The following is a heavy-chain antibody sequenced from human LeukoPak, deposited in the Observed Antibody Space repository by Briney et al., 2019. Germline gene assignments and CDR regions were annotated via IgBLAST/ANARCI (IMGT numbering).Heavy chain of an antibody. D-gene: IGHD3-16*01. CDR1: GGSISSGDYY. CDR2: IYYSGST. J-gene: IGHJ4*02. CDR3: ARDSFGYGARGDFDY. V-gene: IGHV4-30-4*08. Sequence: SETLSLTCTVSGGSISSGDYYWSWIRQPPGKGLEWIGYIYYSGSTYYNPSLKSRVTISVDTSKNQFSLKLSSVTAADTAVYYCARDSFGYGARGDFDYWGQGTLVTVSS.